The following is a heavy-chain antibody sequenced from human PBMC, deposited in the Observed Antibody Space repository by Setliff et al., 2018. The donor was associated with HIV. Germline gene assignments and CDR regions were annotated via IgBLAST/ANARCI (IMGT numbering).Heavy chain of an antibody. CDR3: ARGGFKWSGSYADY. V-gene: IGHV4-34*01. CDR2: IKHSGST. D-gene: IGHD1-26*01. Sequence: SETLSLTCAVLGGSFSDYYWTWIRQPPGKGLEWIGEIKHSGSTNYNPSLKSRVTISVDTAKNQFSLNLTSVTAADTAVYYCARGGFKWSGSYADYWGQGTLVTVSS. CDR1: GGSFSDYY. J-gene: IGHJ4*02.